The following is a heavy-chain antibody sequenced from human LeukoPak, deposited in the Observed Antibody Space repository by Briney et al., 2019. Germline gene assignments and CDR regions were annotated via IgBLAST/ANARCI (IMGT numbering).Heavy chain of an antibody. D-gene: IGHD1-26*01. J-gene: IGHJ4*02. V-gene: IGHV3-30*03. CDR3: AILVGATTGVDY. CDR1: GFTFSNYG. Sequence: GGSLRLSCAPSGFTFSNYGMHWVRQAPGKGLEWVAVISYDGSNKYYADSVKGRFTISRDNSKNTLYLQMNSLRAEDTAVYYCAILVGATTGVDYWGQGTLVTVSS. CDR2: ISYDGSNK.